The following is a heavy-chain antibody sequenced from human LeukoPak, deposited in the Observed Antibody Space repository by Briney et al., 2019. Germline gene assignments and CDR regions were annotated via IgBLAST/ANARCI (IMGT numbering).Heavy chain of an antibody. J-gene: IGHJ4*02. V-gene: IGHV5-51*01. D-gene: IGHD3-9*01. CDR3: ARHLPDYDILTGYYYYFDY. Sequence: GESLKISCKGSGYSFTSYWIGWVRQMPGKGLEWMGIIYPGYSDTRYSPSFQGQVTISADKSISTAYLQWSSLKASDTAMYYCARHLPDYDILTGYYYYFDYWGQGTLVTVSS. CDR2: IYPGYSDT. CDR1: GYSFTSYW.